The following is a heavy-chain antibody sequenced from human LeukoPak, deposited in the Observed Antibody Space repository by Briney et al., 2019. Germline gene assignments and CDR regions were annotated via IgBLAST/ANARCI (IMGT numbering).Heavy chain of an antibody. CDR1: GGSISSGGYC. D-gene: IGHD6-13*01. J-gene: IGHJ4*02. Sequence: PSQTLSLTCTVSGGSISSGGYCWSWIRQHPGKGLEWIGYIYYSGSTYYNPSLKSRVTISVDTSKNQFSLKLSSVTAADTAVYYCARGIAAAGPYFDYWGQGTLVTVSS. V-gene: IGHV4-31*03. CDR3: ARGIAAAGPYFDY. CDR2: IYYSGST.